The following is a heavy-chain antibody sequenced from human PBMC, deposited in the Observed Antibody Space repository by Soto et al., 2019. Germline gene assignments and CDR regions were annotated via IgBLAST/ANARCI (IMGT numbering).Heavy chain of an antibody. J-gene: IGHJ4*02. CDR1: GFTFSSYS. CDR2: ISSSSSYI. D-gene: IGHD3-10*02. CDR3: ARDVRGTSNPPIDY. V-gene: IGHV3-21*01. Sequence: GGSLRLSCAASGFTFSSYSMNWVRQAPGKGLEWVSSISSSSSYIYYADSVKGRFTISRDNAKNSLYLQMNSLRAEDTAVYYCARDVRGTSNPPIDYWGQGTLVTVSS.